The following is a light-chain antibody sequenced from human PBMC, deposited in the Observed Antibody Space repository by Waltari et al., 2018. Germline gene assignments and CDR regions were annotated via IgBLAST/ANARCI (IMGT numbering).Light chain of an antibody. CDR1: SSNIGTHY. Sequence: QSVLTQPPSASGTPGQSVTISCSGSSSNIGTHYVYWYQQLPGTAPKLLIYLTHHPPSVVPDRFAASNYGTSASLAISGLRFEDEADYYCATRDEGPTVVFGGGTKLTVL. CDR3: ATRDEGPTVV. J-gene: IGLJ2*01. V-gene: IGLV1-47*01. CDR2: LTH.